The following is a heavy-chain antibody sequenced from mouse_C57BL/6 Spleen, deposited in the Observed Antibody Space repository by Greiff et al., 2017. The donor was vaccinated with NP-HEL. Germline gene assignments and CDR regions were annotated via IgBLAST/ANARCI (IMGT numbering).Heavy chain of an antibody. D-gene: IGHD2-2*01. V-gene: IGHV5-16*01. Sequence: EVKLQESEGGLVQPGSSMKLSCTASGFTFSDYYMAWVRQVPEKGLEWVANINNYCSSTYYLDSLKSRFIISRDNAKNILYLQMSSLKSEDTATYYCARARLWLRALDYWGQGTSVTVSS. CDR1: GFTFSDYY. CDR2: INNYCSST. CDR3: ARARLWLRALDY. J-gene: IGHJ4*01.